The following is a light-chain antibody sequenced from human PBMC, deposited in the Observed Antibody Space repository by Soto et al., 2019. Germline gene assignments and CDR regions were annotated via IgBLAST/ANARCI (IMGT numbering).Light chain of an antibody. J-gene: IGLJ2*01. CDR1: SSNIGAGYD. CDR2: GNS. CDR3: QSYDSSLSGPVL. V-gene: IGLV1-40*01. Sequence: QSVLTQPPSVSGAPGQRVTISCTGSSSNIGAGYDVHWYLQLPGTAPKLLIYGNSNRPSGVPDRFSGSKSGTSASLAITGLQAEDEADYYCQSYDSSLSGPVLFGGGTKLTVL.